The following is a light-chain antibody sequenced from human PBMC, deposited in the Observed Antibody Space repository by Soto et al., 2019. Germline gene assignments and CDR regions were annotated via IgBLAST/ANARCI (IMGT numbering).Light chain of an antibody. V-gene: IGKV3-20*01. CDR1: QSVSSNY. J-gene: IGKJ4*01. CDR3: QQYGRSSLT. Sequence: EIVLTQSPGTLSLSPGERATLSCRASQSVSSNYLAWYQQKPGQAPRLLIYGASNKATGITDRFSGSGSGTDFTLTISRLEPADFAVYYCQQYGRSSLTFGGGTKVEI. CDR2: GAS.